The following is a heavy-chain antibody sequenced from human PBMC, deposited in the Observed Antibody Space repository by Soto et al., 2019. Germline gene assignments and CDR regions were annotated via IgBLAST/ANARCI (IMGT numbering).Heavy chain of an antibody. Sequence: SETLSLTCTVSGGSMISYYWSWIRQPPGRGLEWIGTIYYHGNTYSNPSLKSRVTISVDTSNNQLSLKLRSVTAADTAVYYCARHDGFSSGWIFDYWGHGTLVTVS. V-gene: IGHV4-59*04. J-gene: IGHJ4*01. D-gene: IGHD6-19*01. CDR1: GGSMISYY. CDR2: IYYHGNT. CDR3: ARHDGFSSGWIFDY.